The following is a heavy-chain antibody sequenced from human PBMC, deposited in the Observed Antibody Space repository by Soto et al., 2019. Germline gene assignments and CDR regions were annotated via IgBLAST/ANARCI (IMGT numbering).Heavy chain of an antibody. CDR2: IIPIFGTA. D-gene: IGHD2-2*01. V-gene: IGHV1-69*13. CDR1: GGTFSSYA. CDR3: ARGLGYCSSTRCYDVGY. J-gene: IGHJ4*02. Sequence: GASVKVSCKASGGTFSSYAISWVRQAPGQGLEWMGGIIPIFGTANYAQKFQGRVTITADESTSTAYMELSSLRSEDTAVYYCARGLGYCSSTRCYDVGYWGQGTLVTVSS.